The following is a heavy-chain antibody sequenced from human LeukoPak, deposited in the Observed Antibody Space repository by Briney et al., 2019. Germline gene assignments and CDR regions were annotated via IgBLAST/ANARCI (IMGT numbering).Heavy chain of an antibody. J-gene: IGHJ6*03. V-gene: IGHV3-21*01. D-gene: IGHD6-19*01. Sequence: PGGSLRLSCAASGFTFSTYSMNWVRQAPGKGLEWVSSISSSSYYIYYADSVRGRFTISRDNAKNSLYLQMNSLRAEDTAVYYCARALSFRTVAGDNRNPEGYYYYYMDVWGKGTTVTVSS. CDR1: GFTFSTYS. CDR2: ISSSSYYI. CDR3: ARALSFRTVAGDNRNPEGYYYYYMDV.